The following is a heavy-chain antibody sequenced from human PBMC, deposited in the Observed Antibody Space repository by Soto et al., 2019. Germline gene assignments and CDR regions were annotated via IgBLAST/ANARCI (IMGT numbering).Heavy chain of an antibody. CDR1: GGSISSYY. CDR2: IYYSGST. CDR3: ARDGGYYYDSSGYTAFDI. Sequence: SETLSLTCTVSGGSISSYYWSWIRQPPGKGLEWIGYIYYSGSTNYNPSLKSRVTISVDTSKNQFSLKLSSVTAADTAVYYCARDGGYYYDSSGYTAFDIWGQGTMVTVS. D-gene: IGHD3-22*01. V-gene: IGHV4-59*01. J-gene: IGHJ3*02.